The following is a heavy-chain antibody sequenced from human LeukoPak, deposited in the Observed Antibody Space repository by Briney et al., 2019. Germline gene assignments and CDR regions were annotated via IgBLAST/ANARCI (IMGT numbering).Heavy chain of an antibody. Sequence: PSETLSLTCTVSGGSISSYYWSWIRQPPGKGLEWIGYVFYSGSTNYNPSLKSRVTISVDRSMNQFSLKLSSVTAADTAVYYCASGSLQELLLSYWGQGTLVTVSS. V-gene: IGHV4-59*01. CDR3: ASGSLQELLLSY. CDR2: VFYSGST. CDR1: GGSISSYY. J-gene: IGHJ4*02. D-gene: IGHD1-26*01.